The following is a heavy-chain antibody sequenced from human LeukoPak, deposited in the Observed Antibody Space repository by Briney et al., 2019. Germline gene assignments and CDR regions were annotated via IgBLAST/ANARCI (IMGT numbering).Heavy chain of an antibody. CDR2: IRASGENT. CDR3: ARDQVFLDYYGSGSYYFDY. CDR1: GFTFSNFA. D-gene: IGHD3-10*01. V-gene: IGHV3-23*01. Sequence: GGSLRLSCAASGFTFSNFAMSWVRQAPGKGLEWVSAIRASGENTFYIDSVKGRFTISRDNAKNSLYLQMNSLRAEDTAVYYCARDQVFLDYYGSGSYYFDYWGQGTLVTVSS. J-gene: IGHJ4*02.